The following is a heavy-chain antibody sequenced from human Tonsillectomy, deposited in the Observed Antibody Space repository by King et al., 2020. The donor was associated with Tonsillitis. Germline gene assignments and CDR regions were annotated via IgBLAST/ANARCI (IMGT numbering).Heavy chain of an antibody. V-gene: IGHV4-31*01. CDR3: ARNRDYGDYVDF. CDR2: MYYSGPT. Sequence: QLQESGPGLVRPSQTLSLICSVSGDSLTSGGYFWSWIRQHPDKGLEWIGSMYYSGPTYHTPSLSSLLFMSVDTSKNQFSLRLTSVTAADTAVYYCARNRDYGDYVDFWGQGTLGAVSS. CDR1: GDSLTSGGYF. J-gene: IGHJ4*02. D-gene: IGHD4-17*01.